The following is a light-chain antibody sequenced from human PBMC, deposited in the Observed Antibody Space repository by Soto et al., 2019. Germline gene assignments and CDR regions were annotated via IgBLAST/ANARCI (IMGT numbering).Light chain of an antibody. CDR2: GAS. CDR3: QQRNIWPPVT. CDR1: QSIKNNY. V-gene: IGKV3D-20*02. Sequence: EIVLTQSPITLSLSPGERATLSCRSSQSIKNNYFAWYQQKPGQAPRLLIYGASSRATGIPDRFSGSGSGTDFVLTISRLEPEDSAVYYCQQRNIWPPVTFGQGTLLEVK. J-gene: IGKJ5*01.